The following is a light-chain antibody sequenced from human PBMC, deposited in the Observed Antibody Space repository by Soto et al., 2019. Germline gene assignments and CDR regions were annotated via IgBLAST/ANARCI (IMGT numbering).Light chain of an antibody. V-gene: IGKV1-5*03. J-gene: IGKJ1*01. CDR2: KAS. CDR1: QSISVW. CDR3: QKYNSARWT. Sequence: DIQMTQSPSTLSASVGDRVTITCRASQSISVWLAWYQQKAGKAPDLLIYKASRLESGVPSRFSGSGSETEFTLTISSLQPEDVATYYCQKYNSARWTFGQGTKVDI.